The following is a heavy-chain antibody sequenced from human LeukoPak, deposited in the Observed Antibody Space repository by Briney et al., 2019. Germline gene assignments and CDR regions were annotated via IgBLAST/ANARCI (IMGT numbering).Heavy chain of an antibody. Sequence: ASVKVSFKASGYTFTSYGISWVRQAPGRGLEWMGWISAYNGNTNYAQKLQGRVTMTTDTSTSTAYMELRSLRSDDTAVYYCARDRLSYADYYDSSGYRDYWGQGTLVTVSS. J-gene: IGHJ4*02. CDR2: ISAYNGNT. CDR1: GYTFTSYG. D-gene: IGHD3-22*01. V-gene: IGHV1-18*01. CDR3: ARDRLSYADYYDSSGYRDY.